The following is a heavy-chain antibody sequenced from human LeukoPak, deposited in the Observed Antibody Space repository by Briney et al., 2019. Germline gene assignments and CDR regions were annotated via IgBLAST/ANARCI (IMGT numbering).Heavy chain of an antibody. V-gene: IGHV4-4*07. CDR3: ARDKVANDY. CDR2: VYSSGDT. Sequence: SETLSLTCSVSGAFISNHHWSWIRQPAGKGLEWIGRVYSSGDTTYNPSLKSRVTISADKSKSQFSLRLTSVTAADTAVYYCARDKVANDYWGQGTLVTVAS. D-gene: IGHD5-12*01. CDR1: GAFISNHH. J-gene: IGHJ4*02.